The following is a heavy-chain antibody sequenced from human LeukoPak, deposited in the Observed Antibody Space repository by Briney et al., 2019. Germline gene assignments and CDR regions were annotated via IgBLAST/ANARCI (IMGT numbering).Heavy chain of an antibody. CDR1: GGSISSGGYS. CDR3: ARLRKYCSSTSCRDY. CDR2: IYHSGST. V-gene: IGHV4-30-2*01. J-gene: IGHJ4*02. D-gene: IGHD2-2*01. Sequence: SETLSLTCAVSGGSISSGGYSWSWIRQPPGKGLEWIGYIYHSGSTYYNPSLKSRVTISVDRSKNQFSLKLSSVTAADTAVYYCARLRKYCSSTSCRDYWGQGTLVTVSS.